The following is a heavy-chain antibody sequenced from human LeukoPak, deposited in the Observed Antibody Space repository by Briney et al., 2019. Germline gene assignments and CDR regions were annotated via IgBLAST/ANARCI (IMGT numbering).Heavy chain of an antibody. D-gene: IGHD1-26*01. V-gene: IGHV3-30*04. CDR3: ASGRRHNQANDY. CDR2: ISYDGSNK. Sequence: GRSLRLSCAASGFTFGSYAMHWVRQAPGKGLEWVAVISYDGSNKYYADSVKGRFTISRDNSKNTLYLQVNSLRAEDTAVYYCASGRRHNQANDYWGQGTLVTVSS. CDR1: GFTFGSYA. J-gene: IGHJ4*02.